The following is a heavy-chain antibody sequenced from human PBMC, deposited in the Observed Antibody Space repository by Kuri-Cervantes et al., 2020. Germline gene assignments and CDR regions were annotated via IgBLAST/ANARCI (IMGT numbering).Heavy chain of an antibody. CDR1: GFTFSSYS. Sequence: GESLKISCAASGFTFSSYSMNWVRQAPGRDMEWVANIKEDGSETSYVGSMKGRFTISRDNAKNSLYLQMDSLRAEDTAVYYCARAPKAEYWGQGTLVTVSS. CDR3: ARAPKAEY. V-gene: IGHV3-7*01. J-gene: IGHJ4*02. CDR2: IKEDGSET. D-gene: IGHD6-25*01.